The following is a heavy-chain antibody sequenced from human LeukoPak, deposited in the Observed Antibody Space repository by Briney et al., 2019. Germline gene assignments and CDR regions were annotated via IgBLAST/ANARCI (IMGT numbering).Heavy chain of an antibody. V-gene: IGHV3-23*01. D-gene: IGHD3-10*01. CDR1: GFTFSSYA. Sequence: PGGSLRLSCAASGFTFSSYAMSWVRQAPGKGLEWVSAISGSGGSTYYADSVKGRFTISRDNSKNTLYLQMNSLRAEDTAVYYCAKGGTPVRKLLWFGESAGWFDPWGQGTLVTVSS. CDR3: AKGGTPVRKLLWFGESAGWFDP. CDR2: ISGSGGST. J-gene: IGHJ5*02.